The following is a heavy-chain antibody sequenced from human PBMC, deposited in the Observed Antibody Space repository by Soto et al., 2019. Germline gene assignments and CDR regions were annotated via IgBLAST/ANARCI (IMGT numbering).Heavy chain of an antibody. Sequence: QVQLVQSGAEVKKPGASVKVSCKASGYTFNTYGIAWVRRAPGQGLEWMGWISGFTGNTNYAQKFQGRVTMTTDTSTSTAYMGPRSLRSGDTAVYSCAKYVGTLLRRVWGREGKQMDYFDYWGQGTLVTVSP. D-gene: IGHD7-27*01. J-gene: IGHJ4*02. CDR3: AKYVGTLLRRVWGREGKQMDYFDY. V-gene: IGHV1-18*01. CDR1: GYTFNTYG. CDR2: ISGFTGNT.